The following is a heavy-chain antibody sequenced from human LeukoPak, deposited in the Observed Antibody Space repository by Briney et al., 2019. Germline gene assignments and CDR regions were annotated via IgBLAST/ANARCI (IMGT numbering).Heavy chain of an antibody. Sequence: SVKVSCKASGGTFSSYAISWVRQAPGQGLEWMGGIIPIFGTANYAQKFQGRVTITADKSTSTAYMELRSLRSEDTAVYYCARPNYYDSSGYYGRSFDIWGQGTMVTVSS. CDR3: ARPNYYDSSGYYGRSFDI. CDR1: GGTFSSYA. D-gene: IGHD3-22*01. CDR2: IIPIFGTA. J-gene: IGHJ3*02. V-gene: IGHV1-69*06.